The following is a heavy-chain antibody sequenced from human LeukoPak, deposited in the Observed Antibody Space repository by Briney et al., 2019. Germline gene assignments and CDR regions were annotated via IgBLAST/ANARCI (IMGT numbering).Heavy chain of an antibody. CDR2: IYSSGST. Sequence: PSETLSLTCTVSGGSISSSSYYWSWIRQPAGTGLEWIGRIYSSGSTDYNPSLRSRVTISVDMSKNQFSLKLSSVTAADTAVYYCARDAHSSGWTFFDYWGQGVLVTVSS. J-gene: IGHJ4*02. D-gene: IGHD6-19*01. V-gene: IGHV4-61*02. CDR1: GGSISSSSYY. CDR3: ARDAHSSGWTFFDY.